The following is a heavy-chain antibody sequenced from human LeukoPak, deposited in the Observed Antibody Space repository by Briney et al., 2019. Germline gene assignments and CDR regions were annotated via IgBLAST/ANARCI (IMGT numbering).Heavy chain of an antibody. Sequence: RSGESLKISCKGSGYSFTSYWIGWVRQMPGKGLEWMGIIYPGDPDTRYSPSFQGQVTISADKSISTAYLQWSSLKASDTAMYYCAGTLLYSSGWLAFDYWGQGTLVTVSS. CDR3: AGTLLYSSGWLAFDY. D-gene: IGHD6-19*01. J-gene: IGHJ4*02. CDR2: IYPGDPDT. V-gene: IGHV5-51*01. CDR1: GYSFTSYW.